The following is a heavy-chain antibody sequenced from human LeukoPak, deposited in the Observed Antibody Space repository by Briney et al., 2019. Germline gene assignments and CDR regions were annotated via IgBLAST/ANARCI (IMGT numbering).Heavy chain of an antibody. D-gene: IGHD1-26*01. Sequence: SETLSLTCTVSGGSISSYYWSWIRQPPGKGLEWIGYIYYSGSTNYNPSLKSRVTISVDTSKNQFSLKLSSVTAADTAVYYCARDRKAMWELLSAFDYWGQGTLVTVSS. V-gene: IGHV4-59*01. CDR1: GGSISSYY. CDR3: ARDRKAMWELLSAFDY. J-gene: IGHJ4*02. CDR2: IYYSGST.